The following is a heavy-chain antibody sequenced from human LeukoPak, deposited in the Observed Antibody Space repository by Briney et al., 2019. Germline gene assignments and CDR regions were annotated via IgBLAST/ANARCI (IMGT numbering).Heavy chain of an antibody. CDR3: ARVAPSPAAPFVY. J-gene: IGHJ4*02. Sequence: PGGSLRLSCAASGFTVSSNYMSWVRQAPGKGLEWVSVIYSGGSTYYADSVKGRFTISRDNSKNTLYLQMNSLRAEGTAVYYCARVAPSPAAPFVYWGQGTLVTVSS. D-gene: IGHD2-2*01. CDR1: GFTVSSNY. CDR2: IYSGGST. V-gene: IGHV3-66*01.